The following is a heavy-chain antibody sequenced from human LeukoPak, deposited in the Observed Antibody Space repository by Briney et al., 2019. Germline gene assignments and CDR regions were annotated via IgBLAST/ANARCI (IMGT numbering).Heavy chain of an antibody. D-gene: IGHD1-26*01. V-gene: IGHV3-9*01. CDR2: ISWNRGSI. J-gene: IGHJ4*02. Sequence: RGGSLRLSCAASGFTFDEYAMHWVPQAPGKGLGWVSGISWNRGSIGYADSVKGRFTISRDNAKTSLYLQMNSLRAEDTALYYCAKDMEWELTYYFDYWGQGTLVTVSS. CDR1: GFTFDEYA. CDR3: AKDMEWELTYYFDY.